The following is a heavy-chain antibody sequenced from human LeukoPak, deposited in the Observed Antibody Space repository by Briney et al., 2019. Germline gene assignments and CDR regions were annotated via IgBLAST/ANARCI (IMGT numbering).Heavy chain of an antibody. V-gene: IGHV1-2*02. CDR1: GYTFTGYY. D-gene: IGHD1-26*01. CDR3: ARGGGSYNKYFFDY. J-gene: IGHJ4*02. CDR2: INPNSGGT. Sequence: ASVKVSCKASGYTFTGYYMHWVRQAPGQGLEWMGWINPNSGGTNYAQKFQGRVTMTRDTSISTAYMELSRLRSDDTAVYYCARGGGSYNKYFFDYWGKGPRFPASS.